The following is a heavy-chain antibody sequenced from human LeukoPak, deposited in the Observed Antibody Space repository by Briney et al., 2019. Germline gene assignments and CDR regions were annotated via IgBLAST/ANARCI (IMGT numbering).Heavy chain of an antibody. CDR2: ISAYNGNT. V-gene: IGHV1-18*01. Sequence: ASVKVSCKASGHTFTSYGISWVRQAPGQGLEWMGWISAYNGNTNYAQKLQGRVTMTTDTSTSTAYMELRSLRSDDTAVCYCARRGGYGDRIMGFDYWGQGTLVTVSS. CDR3: ARRGGYGDRIMGFDY. D-gene: IGHD1-26*01. J-gene: IGHJ4*02. CDR1: GHTFTSYG.